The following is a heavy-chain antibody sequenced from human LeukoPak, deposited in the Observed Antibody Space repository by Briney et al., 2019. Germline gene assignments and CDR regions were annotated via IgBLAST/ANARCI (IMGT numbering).Heavy chain of an antibody. CDR3: ARVTVTTPLPDY. V-gene: IGHV3-30*01. CDR2: ISYDGSNK. J-gene: IGHJ4*03. D-gene: IGHD4-17*01. CDR1: GFTFSSYA. Sequence: GGSLRLSCAASGFTFSSYAMHWVRQAPGKGLEWVAVISYDGSNKYYADSVKGRFTISRDNSKNTLYLQMNSLRAEDTAVYYCARVTVTTPLPDYWGQGTTVTVSS.